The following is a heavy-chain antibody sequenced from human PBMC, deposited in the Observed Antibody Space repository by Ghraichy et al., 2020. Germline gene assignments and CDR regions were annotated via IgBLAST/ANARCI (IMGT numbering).Heavy chain of an antibody. J-gene: IGHJ4*02. CDR1: GFTFSSYS. V-gene: IGHV3-48*02. D-gene: IGHD3-22*01. CDR3: ARDGRPYTYYYDSSGYCFDD. CDR2: ISSSSSTI. Sequence: GESLNISCAASGFTFSSYSMNWVRQAPGKGLEWVSYISSSSSTIYYADSVKGRFTISRDNAKNSLYLQMNSLRDEDTAVYYCARDGRPYTYYYDSSGYCFDDWGQGTLVTVSS.